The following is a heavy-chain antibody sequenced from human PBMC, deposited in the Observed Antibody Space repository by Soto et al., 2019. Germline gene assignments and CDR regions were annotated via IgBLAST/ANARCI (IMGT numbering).Heavy chain of an antibody. V-gene: IGHV3-33*08. D-gene: IGHD3-22*01. CDR2: MWFDGKHQ. CDR1: GFTFSSYS. CDR3: ARWTYYDSSGYYYVFEY. Sequence: GGSLRLSCAASGFTFSSYSMHWVRQAPGKGLEWVAVMWFDGKHQYYADSVKGRFTISRDNSKNTLYLQMNSLRADDTALYYCARWTYYDSSGYYYVFEYWGQGTLVTVSS. J-gene: IGHJ4*02.